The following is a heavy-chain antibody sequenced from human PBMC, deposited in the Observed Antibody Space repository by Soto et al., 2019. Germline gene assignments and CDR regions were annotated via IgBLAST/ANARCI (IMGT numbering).Heavy chain of an antibody. Sequence: SVKVSCRASGYTFSGYYIHWLRQAPGQGLECMGWINPNSGGTNYAQKFQGRVTVTRDTPTSTAYMELSRLTSDDTAVYYCARSVTEGYCTITGCYTRPLYGMDVWGQGTTVTVSS. CDR3: ARSVTEGYCTITGCYTRPLYGMDV. CDR1: GYTFSGYY. CDR2: INPNSGGT. V-gene: IGHV1-2*02. D-gene: IGHD2-2*02. J-gene: IGHJ6*02.